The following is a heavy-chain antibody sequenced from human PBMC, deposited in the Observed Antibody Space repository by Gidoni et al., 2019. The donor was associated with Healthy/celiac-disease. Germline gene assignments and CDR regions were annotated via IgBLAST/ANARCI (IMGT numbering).Heavy chain of an antibody. CDR3: ACPPYSETLRVV. J-gene: IGHJ4*02. Sequence: EVQLLEAGGGLVQPGGDLRLSCAASGFTFSSYAMCWVRQAPGKGLEWVSAISGSGGSTYYADSVKGRFTISRDNSKNTLYLQMNSLRAEDTAVYYCACPPYSETLRVVWGQGTLVTVSS. D-gene: IGHD1-26*01. CDR1: GFTFSSYA. V-gene: IGHV3-23*01. CDR2: ISGSGGST.